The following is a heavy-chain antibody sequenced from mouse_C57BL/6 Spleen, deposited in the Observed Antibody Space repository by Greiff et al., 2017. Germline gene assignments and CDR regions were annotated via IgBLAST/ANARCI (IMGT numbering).Heavy chain of an antibody. CDR3: ADGRGSRFAY. D-gene: IGHD1-1*01. V-gene: IGHV1-64*01. J-gene: IGHJ3*01. Sequence: QVQLQQPGAELVKPGASVKLSCKASGYTFTSYWMHWVKQRPGQGLEWIGTIHPNSGSTNYNEKFKSKATLTVDNAYSTAYMQLSSLTSEDTAVYYCADGRGSRFAYWGQGTLVTVSA. CDR2: IHPNSGST. CDR1: GYTFTSYW.